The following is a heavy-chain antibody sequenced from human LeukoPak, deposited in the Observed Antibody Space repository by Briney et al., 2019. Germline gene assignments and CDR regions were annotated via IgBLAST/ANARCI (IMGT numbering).Heavy chain of an antibody. CDR1: GGSISSSSYY. CDR2: IYYSGST. D-gene: IGHD3-22*01. V-gene: IGHV4-39*01. CDR3: ARRVSYDSSGYGC. J-gene: IGHJ4*02. Sequence: SETLSLTCTVSGGSISSSSYYWGWIRQPPGKGLEWIGSIYYSGSTYYNPSLKSRVTISVDTSKNQFSLKLSSVTAADTAVYYCARRVSYDSSGYGCWGQGTLVTVSS.